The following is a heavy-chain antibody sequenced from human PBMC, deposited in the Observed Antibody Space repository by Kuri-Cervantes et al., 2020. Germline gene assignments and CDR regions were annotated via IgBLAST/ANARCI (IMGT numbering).Heavy chain of an antibody. D-gene: IGHD2-8*02. Sequence: GSLRLSCTVSGCSVSSGSYYWSWIRQPPGKGLEWIGYIYYSGSTYYNPSLKSRVSISVDASKNQFSLQLSSVTAADTAVYYCARVALGGVFFEYWGQGTLVTVSS. CDR2: IYYSGST. J-gene: IGHJ4*02. V-gene: IGHV4-61*01. CDR1: GCSVSSGSYY. CDR3: ARVALGGVFFEY.